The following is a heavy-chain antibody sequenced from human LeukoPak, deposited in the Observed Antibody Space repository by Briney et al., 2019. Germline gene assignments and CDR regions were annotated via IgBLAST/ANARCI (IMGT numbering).Heavy chain of an antibody. CDR1: GGSISTSNYY. V-gene: IGHV4-39*07. D-gene: IGHD6-19*01. CDR2: IFYSGST. Sequence: PSETLSLTCTVSGGSISTSNYYWGWIRQPPGKGLEWIGNIFYSGSTYYSPSLKSRVTISLDTSRNQFSLTLTSVTAADTALYYCARSVTFIAVAGQTQWFDPWGQGTLVTVSS. CDR3: ARSVTFIAVAGQTQWFDP. J-gene: IGHJ5*02.